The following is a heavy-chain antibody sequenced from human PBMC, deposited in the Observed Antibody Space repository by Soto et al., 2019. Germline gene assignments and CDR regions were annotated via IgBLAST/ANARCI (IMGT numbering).Heavy chain of an antibody. D-gene: IGHD6-6*01. J-gene: IGHJ5*02. Sequence: EVQLVESGGGLVQPGGSLRLSCAASGFTFSSYSMNWVRQAPGKGLEWVSYISSSGSTIFSADSVKGRFTISRDKAKNSLYLQMNSLRDEDTAVYYCAREAAVPLNWFDPWGQGTLVTVSS. V-gene: IGHV3-48*02. CDR2: ISSSGSTI. CDR3: AREAAVPLNWFDP. CDR1: GFTFSSYS.